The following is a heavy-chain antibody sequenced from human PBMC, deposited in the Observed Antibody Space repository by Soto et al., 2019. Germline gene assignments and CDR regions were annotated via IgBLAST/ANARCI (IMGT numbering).Heavy chain of an antibody. CDR1: GFTFSDYY. CDR2: INNSSHQA. CDR3: VRGGTRYYFDRSGQES. D-gene: IGHD3-22*01. J-gene: IGHJ5*02. Sequence: QAQLVESGGGLVKPGGSLRLSCATSGFTFSDYYMGWIRQAPGKGLQWVSYINNSSHQADYGDSVKGRFAISRDNAKSSLYLEMRSLRADDTAVYYCVRGGTRYYFDRSGQESWGQGVLVTVSS. V-gene: IGHV3-11*06.